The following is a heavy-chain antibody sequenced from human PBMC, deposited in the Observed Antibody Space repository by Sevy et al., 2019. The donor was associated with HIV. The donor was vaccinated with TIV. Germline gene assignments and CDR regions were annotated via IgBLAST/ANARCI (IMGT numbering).Heavy chain of an antibody. Sequence: GGSLRLSCAASGFTFSSYSMNWVRQAPGKGLEWVSYISSSSSTIYNAHSVKGRFTISRDNAKNSLYLQMNSLRDEDTAVYYCARKVADAGVYFDYWGHGTLAPVSS. V-gene: IGHV3-48*02. CDR3: ARKVADAGVYFDY. CDR1: GFTFSSYS. J-gene: IGHJ4*01. D-gene: IGHD7-27*01. CDR2: ISSSSSTI.